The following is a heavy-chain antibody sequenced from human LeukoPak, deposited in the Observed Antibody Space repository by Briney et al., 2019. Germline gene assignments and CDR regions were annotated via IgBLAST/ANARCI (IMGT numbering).Heavy chain of an antibody. CDR2: MNPNSGNT. CDR3: ARDSPSIVVVPAAMGEDYYYYYGMDV. V-gene: IGHV1-8*01. Sequence: ASVKVSCKASGYAFTTYDINWVRQATGQGLEWLGWMNPNSGNTGYAQKFQGRISMTRDTSISTAYMELSRLRSDDTAVYYCARDSPSIVVVPAAMGEDYYYYYGMDVWGQGTTVTVSS. D-gene: IGHD2-2*01. CDR1: GYAFTTYD. J-gene: IGHJ6*02.